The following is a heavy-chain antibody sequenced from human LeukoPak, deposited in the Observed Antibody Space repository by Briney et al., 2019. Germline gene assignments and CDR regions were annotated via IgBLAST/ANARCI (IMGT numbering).Heavy chain of an antibody. J-gene: IGHJ4*02. CDR2: ISSSSSYI. D-gene: IGHD6-13*01. Sequence: GGSLRLSCAASGFTFSSYSMNWVRQAPGKGLEWVSSISSSSSYIYYADSVKGRFTISRDNAKNSLYLQMNRLIAEDTAVYYCARDSAAAVFDYWGQGTLVTASS. V-gene: IGHV3-21*01. CDR1: GFTFSSYS. CDR3: ARDSAAAVFDY.